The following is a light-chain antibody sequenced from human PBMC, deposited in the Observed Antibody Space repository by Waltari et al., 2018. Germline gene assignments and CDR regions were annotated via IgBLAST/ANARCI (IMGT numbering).Light chain of an antibody. CDR1: QSIVNW. CDR3: QQAFVEVS. Sequence: DIQITQSPSSVPASVGDRVTITCRASQSIVNWLAWYQQRPGKAPKLLIYGASNLQGGVPSRFSGSGSGTDFTLTINNLQPEDFATYYCQQAFVEVSFAGGTRVEIK. V-gene: IGKV1-12*01. J-gene: IGKJ4*01. CDR2: GAS.